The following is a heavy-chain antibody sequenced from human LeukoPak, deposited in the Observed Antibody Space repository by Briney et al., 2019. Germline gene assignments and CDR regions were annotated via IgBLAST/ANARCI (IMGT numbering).Heavy chain of an antibody. Sequence: GESLKISCKVSGYKFSDYWIGWVRQLPGKGLDWMGIIYPYNSQTRYSPSFQGQVTISVDMSISTTYLQWGSLKAPDTAIYYCATSSVRYWGQGTLVTVSS. CDR1: GYKFSDYW. D-gene: IGHD3-9*01. CDR2: IYPYNSQT. J-gene: IGHJ4*02. V-gene: IGHV5-51*01. CDR3: ATSSVRY.